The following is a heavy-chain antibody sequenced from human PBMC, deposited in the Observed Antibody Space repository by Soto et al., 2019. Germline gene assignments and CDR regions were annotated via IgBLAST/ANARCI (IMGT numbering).Heavy chain of an antibody. V-gene: IGHV3-15*07. CDR1: GFTFSNAW. J-gene: IGHJ4*02. CDR3: TTEWVPRNYYGSRRLVDY. Sequence: GGSLRLSCAASGFTFSNAWMNWVRRAPGKGLEWVGRIKSRTDGGTTDYAAPVKGRFTISRDDSKNTLYLQMNSLKTEDTAVYYCTTEWVPRNYYGSRRLVDYWGQGTLVTVSS. D-gene: IGHD3-10*01. CDR2: IKSRTDGGTT.